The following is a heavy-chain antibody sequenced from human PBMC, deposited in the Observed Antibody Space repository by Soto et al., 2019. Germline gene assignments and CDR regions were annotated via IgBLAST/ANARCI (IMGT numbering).Heavy chain of an antibody. CDR3: ARGIVGATTDYYYYYGMDV. Sequence: QAQLVQSGAEVKKPGSSVKVSCKASGGTFSSYAISWVRQAPGQGLEWMGGIIPIFGTANYAQKFQGRVTITADESTSTAYMELSSLRSEDTAVYYCARGIVGATTDYYYYYGMDVWGQGTTVTVSS. CDR1: GGTFSSYA. V-gene: IGHV1-69*01. J-gene: IGHJ6*02. D-gene: IGHD1-26*01. CDR2: IIPIFGTA.